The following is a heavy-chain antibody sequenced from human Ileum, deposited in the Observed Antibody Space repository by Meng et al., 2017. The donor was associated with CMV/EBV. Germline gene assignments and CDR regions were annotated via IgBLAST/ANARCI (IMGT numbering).Heavy chain of an antibody. V-gene: IGHV1-69*10. CDR3: ARFFGVVIIGGWFDP. CDR2: IIPILGIA. CDR1: GGTFSSYA. J-gene: IGHJ5*02. Sequence: SVKVSCKASGGTFSSYAISWVRQAPGQGLEWMGGIIPILGIANYAQKFQGRVTITADKSTSTAYIELSSLRSEDTAVYYCARFFGVVIIGGWFDPWGQGTLVTVSS. D-gene: IGHD3-3*01.